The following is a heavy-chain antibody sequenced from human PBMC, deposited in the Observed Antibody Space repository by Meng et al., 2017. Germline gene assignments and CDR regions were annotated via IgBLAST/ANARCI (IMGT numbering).Heavy chain of an antibody. V-gene: IGHV1-8*01. CDR1: VYTFTSYD. CDR3: ARGSSSWITNWFDP. J-gene: IGHJ5*02. CDR2: MNPNSGNT. D-gene: IGHD6-13*01. Sequence: QLVQSGAEVKKPGALVKVACKASVYTFTSYDSNWVRQATGQGLEWMGWMNPNSGNTGYAQKFQGRVTMTRNTSISTAYMELSSLRSEDTAVYYCARGSSSWITNWFDPWGQETLVTVSS.